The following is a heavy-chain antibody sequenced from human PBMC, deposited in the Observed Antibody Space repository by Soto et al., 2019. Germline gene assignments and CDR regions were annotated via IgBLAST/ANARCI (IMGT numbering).Heavy chain of an antibody. D-gene: IGHD2-15*01. V-gene: IGHV3-23*01. Sequence: GGSLRLSCAPSGFIFSNYAMSWVRQARGKGLEWVSAISGSGADTYYTESVRGRFTISRDNFKNTLYLQMNSLRAEDTAVYYSAKYKGRGGGSVFHYWGQGNLVTVSS. CDR3: AKYKGRGGGSVFHY. CDR1: GFIFSNYA. J-gene: IGHJ4*02. CDR2: ISGSGADT.